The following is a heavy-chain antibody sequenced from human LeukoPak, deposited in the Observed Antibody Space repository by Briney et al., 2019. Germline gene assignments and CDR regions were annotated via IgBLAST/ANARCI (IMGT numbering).Heavy chain of an antibody. V-gene: IGHV4-34*01. CDR3: ARVDGYSGYAPADYFDY. D-gene: IGHD5-12*01. CDR2: INQSGST. J-gene: IGHJ4*02. Sequence: SETLSLTCAVYSGSFSNYYWSWIRQPPGKGLEWIGEINQSGSTNYNPSLKSRVTISVDTSKNHFSLKLSSVTAADTAVYYCARVDGYSGYAPADYFDYWGQGTLVTVSS. CDR1: SGSFSNYY.